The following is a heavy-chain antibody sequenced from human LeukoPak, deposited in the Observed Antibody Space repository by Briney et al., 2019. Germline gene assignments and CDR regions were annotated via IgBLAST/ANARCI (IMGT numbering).Heavy chain of an antibody. CDR2: LYYSGSA. V-gene: IGHV4-59*01. Sequence: SETLSLTCTVSGGSISSYYWSWIRQPPGKGLEWVGYLYYSGSANYNPSLKSRVTISVDTSKNQFSLKLSSVTAADTAVYYCARGAPVVRGVLSYGSDFDYWGQGTLVTVSS. CDR3: ARGAPVVRGVLSYGSDFDY. D-gene: IGHD3-10*01. CDR1: GGSISSYY. J-gene: IGHJ4*02.